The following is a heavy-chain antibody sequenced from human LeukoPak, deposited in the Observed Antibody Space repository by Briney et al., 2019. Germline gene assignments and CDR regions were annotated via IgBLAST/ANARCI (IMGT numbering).Heavy chain of an antibody. CDR1: GFTFSTYA. J-gene: IGHJ6*02. CDR2: IFYDGCNT. V-gene: IGHV3-30-3*01. D-gene: IGHD2-2*01. Sequence: GGSLRLSCAASGFTFSTYALHWVRQAPGKGLEWVAVIFYDGCNTYYTDSVKGRFTISRDNSKNTLYLQMNSLRAEDTAVYYCARDPSLGGMDVWSQGTTVTVSS. CDR3: ARDPSLGGMDV.